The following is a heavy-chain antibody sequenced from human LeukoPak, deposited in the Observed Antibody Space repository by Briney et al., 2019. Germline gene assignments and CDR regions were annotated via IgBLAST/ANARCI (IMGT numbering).Heavy chain of an antibody. J-gene: IGHJ6*03. CDR2: INWNGGST. CDR3: AREEYYYGSGSPSGGYYYYYMDV. V-gene: IGHV3-20*04. Sequence: GGSLRLSCAASGFTLSSYAMSWVRQAPGKGLEWVSGINWNGGSTGYADSVKGRFTISRDNAKNSLYLQMNSLRAEDTALYYCAREEYYYGSGSPSGGYYYYYMDVWGKGTTVTVSS. CDR1: GFTLSSYA. D-gene: IGHD3-10*01.